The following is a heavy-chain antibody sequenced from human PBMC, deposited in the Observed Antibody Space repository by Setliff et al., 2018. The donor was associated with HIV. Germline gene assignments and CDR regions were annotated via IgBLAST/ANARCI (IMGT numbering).Heavy chain of an antibody. V-gene: IGHV4-31*03. D-gene: IGHD3-10*01. CDR3: ARDYFGSLDY. CDR1: GGSISSGGYY. Sequence: PSETLSLTCTVSGGSISSGGYYWSWIRQHPGKGLEWIGYIYYSGSTYYNPSLKSRVTISLDTSKNQFSLRLSSVTAADTAVYYCARDYFGSLDYWGQGTLVTVSS. CDR2: IYYSGST. J-gene: IGHJ4*02.